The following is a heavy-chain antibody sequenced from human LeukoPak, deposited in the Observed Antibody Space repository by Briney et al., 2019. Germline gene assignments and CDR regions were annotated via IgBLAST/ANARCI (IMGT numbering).Heavy chain of an antibody. D-gene: IGHD4-17*01. Sequence: GESLKVSCKGSGYSFSSHWINWVRQMPGKGLEWMGIIYPGESETRYSPSFQGQVTISADKSITTVYLQWSSLKASDTAMYYCARLYGDYALDYWGQGTLVTVSS. CDR1: GYSFSSHW. J-gene: IGHJ4*02. V-gene: IGHV5-51*01. CDR2: IYPGESET. CDR3: ARLYGDYALDY.